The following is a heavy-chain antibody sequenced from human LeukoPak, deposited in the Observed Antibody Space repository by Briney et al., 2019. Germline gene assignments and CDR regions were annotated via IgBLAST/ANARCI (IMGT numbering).Heavy chain of an antibody. Sequence: GGSLRLSCAASGFTFSSYAMSWVRQAPGKGLEWVGHIRSKADGGTPDYIAPVKGRFTISRDDSKDTLYLQMNSLNTEDTAMYYCTTRSPARYCSDGACYSSADYWGQGTLVTVPS. CDR1: GFTFSSYA. CDR2: IRSKADGGTP. V-gene: IGHV3-15*01. J-gene: IGHJ4*02. D-gene: IGHD2-15*01. CDR3: TTRSPARYCSDGACYSSADY.